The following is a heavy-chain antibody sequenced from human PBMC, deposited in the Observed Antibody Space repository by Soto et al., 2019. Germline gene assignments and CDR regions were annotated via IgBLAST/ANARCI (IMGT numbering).Heavy chain of an antibody. V-gene: IGHV3-23*01. J-gene: IGHJ4*02. CDR3: AKDAGDCSSTSCYPALDY. CDR2: VSGSGSRT. CDR1: GFTFSSHA. Sequence: PGGSLRLSCAASGFTFSSHAMSWVRQAPGKGLEWVSAVSGSGSRTYHADSVKGRFTTSRDNSKNALFLQMNSLRAEDTAVYYCAKDAGDCSSTSCYPALDYWGQGTLVTVSS. D-gene: IGHD2-2*01.